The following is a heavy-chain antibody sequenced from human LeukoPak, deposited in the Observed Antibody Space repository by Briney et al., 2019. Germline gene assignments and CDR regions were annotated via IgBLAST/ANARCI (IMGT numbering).Heavy chain of an antibody. D-gene: IGHD2-15*01. J-gene: IGHJ4*02. CDR2: INTNTGNP. Sequence: ASVKVSCKASGNTFTRYGMNWVRQAPRQGLEWMGRINTNTGNPTYAQGFTGRFVFSLDTSVSTAYLHISSLKAEDTAVYYCARGTCSGGSCSYAYWGQGTLVTVSS. CDR1: GNTFTRYG. V-gene: IGHV7-4-1*02. CDR3: ARGTCSGGSCSYAY.